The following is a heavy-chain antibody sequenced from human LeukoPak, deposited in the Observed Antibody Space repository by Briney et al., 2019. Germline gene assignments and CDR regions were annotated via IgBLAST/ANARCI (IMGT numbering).Heavy chain of an antibody. J-gene: IGHJ4*02. V-gene: IGHV4-34*01. Sequence: SETLSLTCAVYGGSFSGYYWSWIRQPPGKGLEWIGEINRSGSTNYNPSLKSRVTISVDTSKNQFSLKLSSVTAADTAVYYCARHSAFCGSTSCYDFDYWGQGTLVTVSS. CDR2: INRSGST. D-gene: IGHD2-2*01. CDR3: ARHSAFCGSTSCYDFDY. CDR1: GGSFSGYY.